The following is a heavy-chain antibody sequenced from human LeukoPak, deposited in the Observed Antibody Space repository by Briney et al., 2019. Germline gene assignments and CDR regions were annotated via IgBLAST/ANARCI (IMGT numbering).Heavy chain of an antibody. V-gene: IGHV3-7*03. CDR3: AKEGRSLQTY. D-gene: IGHD5-24*01. Sequence: LPGGSLRLSCAASGFTFSSYWMNWARQAPGRGLEWVANIKEDGTETYYVDSVKGRFTISRDNAKNSLYLQMNSLRVEDTAVYYCAKEGRSLQTYWGQGTLVTVSS. CDR2: IKEDGTET. CDR1: GFTFSSYW. J-gene: IGHJ4*02.